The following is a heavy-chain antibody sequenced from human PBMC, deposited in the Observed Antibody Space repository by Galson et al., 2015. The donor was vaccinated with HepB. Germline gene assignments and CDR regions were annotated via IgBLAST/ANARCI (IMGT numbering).Heavy chain of an antibody. D-gene: IGHD6-19*01. CDR1: GFTFSTNV. V-gene: IGHV3-30*18. CDR3: AKDYRSGWDLGL. CDR2: ISYDGNAQ. J-gene: IGHJ5*02. Sequence: SLRLSCAAPGFTFSTNVMHWVRQAPGKGLEWVAVISYDGNAQYYADSVKGRFTLSRDNTKNTLSLQRNSLKPEDTAIYYCAKDYRSGWDLGLWGQGTLITASS.